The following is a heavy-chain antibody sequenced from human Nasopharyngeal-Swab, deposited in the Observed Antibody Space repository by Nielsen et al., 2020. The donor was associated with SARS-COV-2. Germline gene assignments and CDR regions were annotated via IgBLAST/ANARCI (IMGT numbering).Heavy chain of an antibody. Sequence: GESLKISCAASGFTFNTYAMSWVRQAPGKGLEWVSVISGSGVSTYYADSVKGRFTISRDNSKNTVYLEMHSLRVEDTAEYYCAYTLGRWSPIMYWGQGTLVSVSS. V-gene: IGHV3-23*01. CDR3: AYTLGRWSPIMY. J-gene: IGHJ4*02. CDR2: ISGSGVST. D-gene: IGHD4-23*01. CDR1: GFTFNTYA.